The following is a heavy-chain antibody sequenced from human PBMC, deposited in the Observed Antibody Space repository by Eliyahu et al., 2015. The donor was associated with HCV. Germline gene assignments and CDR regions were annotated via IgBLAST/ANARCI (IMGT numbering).Heavy chain of an antibody. J-gene: IGHJ5*02. V-gene: IGHV4-59*01. CDR3: ASGGGGIAVAGTGGWFDP. CDR1: GGSIXTYY. CDR2: IHSSGST. Sequence: QVQLQESGPGLVKPSETLSLTCXVSGGSIXTYYWSWIRKPPGKGLEWIGYIHSSGSTNYNPSLKSRITISLDTSKNQFSLKLTSVTAADTAVYFCASGGGGIAVAGTGGWFDPWGQGTLVTVSS. D-gene: IGHD6-19*01.